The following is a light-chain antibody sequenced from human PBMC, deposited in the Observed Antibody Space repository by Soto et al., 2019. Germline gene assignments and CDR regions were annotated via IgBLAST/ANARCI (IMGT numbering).Light chain of an antibody. CDR2: GAS. CDR1: QSVSGN. Sequence: EIVMTQSPVTLSVSPGERATLSCRASQSVSGNLAWYQQKPGQAPRLLIYGASTRATGIPARFSGSGSGTEFTLITSSLQSEDFADYYCQRYNTWPLTFGGGTKVAIK. CDR3: QRYNTWPLT. V-gene: IGKV3-15*01. J-gene: IGKJ4*01.